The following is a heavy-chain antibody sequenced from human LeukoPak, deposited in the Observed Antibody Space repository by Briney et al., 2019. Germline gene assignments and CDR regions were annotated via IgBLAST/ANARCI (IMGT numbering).Heavy chain of an antibody. V-gene: IGHV4-39*07. CDR2: IYYSGST. CDR1: GGSISSSSYY. CDR3: ARDLMITFGGVIVSYACDI. J-gene: IGHJ3*02. D-gene: IGHD3-16*02. Sequence: SETPSLTCTVSGGSISSSSYYWGWIRRPPGKGLEWIGSIYYSGSTYYNPSLKSRVTISVDTSKNQFSLRLSSVTAADTAVHYCARDLMITFGGVIVSYACDIWGQGTMVTVSS.